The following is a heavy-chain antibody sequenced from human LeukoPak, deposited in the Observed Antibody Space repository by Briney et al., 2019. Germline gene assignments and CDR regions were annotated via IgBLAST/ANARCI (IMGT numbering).Heavy chain of an antibody. V-gene: IGHV1-18*01. CDR1: SYTFTSYG. CDR2: ISAYNGNT. J-gene: IGHJ4*02. D-gene: IGHD3-3*01. Sequence: ASVKVSCKASSYTFTSYGISWVRQAPGQGLEWMGWISAYNGNTNYAQKLQGRVTMTTDTSTSTAYMELRSLRSDDTAVYYCARDLGYYDFWSGYSAIDYWGQGTLVTVSS. CDR3: ARDLGYYDFWSGYSAIDY.